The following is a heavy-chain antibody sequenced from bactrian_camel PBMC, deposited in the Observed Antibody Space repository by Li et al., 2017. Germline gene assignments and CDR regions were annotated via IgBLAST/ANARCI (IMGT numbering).Heavy chain of an antibody. V-gene: IGHV3S31*01. D-gene: IGHD1*01. Sequence: VQLVESGGGSVQAGGSLTLACSVSGYTYSGDCMAWFRQVPGNEREGLATVYGDAGRTDYADSVKGRFTIYQDNAKNTLYLQMNSLKPDDTAMYYCATATDCRWTGYPTWTPMANYWGQGTQVTVS. CDR1: GYTYSGDC. J-gene: IGHJ4*01. CDR3: ATATDCRWTGYPTWTPMANY. CDR2: VYGDAGRT.